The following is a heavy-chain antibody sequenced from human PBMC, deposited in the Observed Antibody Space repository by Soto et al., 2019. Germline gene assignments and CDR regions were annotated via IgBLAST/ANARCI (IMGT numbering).Heavy chain of an antibody. CDR1: GFSFSSYA. V-gene: IGHV3-23*01. CDR2: ITGSSGST. J-gene: IGHJ4*02. D-gene: IGHD3-3*01. Sequence: ELQLLESGGGLVQPGGSLRLSCAASGFSFSSYAMSWVRQAPGKGLEWVSAITGSSGSTYYADSVKGRFTISRDNSKITLDLQMNSLSAEDTAVYYCAKPGVMSGYYRHNFDYWGQGILVTVSS. CDR3: AKPGVMSGYYRHNFDY.